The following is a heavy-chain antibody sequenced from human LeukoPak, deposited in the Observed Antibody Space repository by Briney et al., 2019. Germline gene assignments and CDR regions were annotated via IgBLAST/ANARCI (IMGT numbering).Heavy chain of an antibody. V-gene: IGHV4-39*01. CDR3: ARVKRPDSSGGNWFDP. CDR2: IDSGST. CDR1: GGSISSSNYY. Sequence: SETLSLTCTVSGGSISSSNYYWGWIRQPPGKGLEWVGSIDSGSTYYNPSLKSRVTISVDTSKNQFSLKLSSVTAADTAVYYCARVKRPDSSGGNWFDPWGQGTLVTVSS. J-gene: IGHJ5*02. D-gene: IGHD3-22*01.